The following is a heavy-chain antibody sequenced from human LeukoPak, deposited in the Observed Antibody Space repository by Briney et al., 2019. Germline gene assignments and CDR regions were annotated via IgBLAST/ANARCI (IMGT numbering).Heavy chain of an antibody. CDR3: ARDQYDYGGNPEIDY. D-gene: IGHD4-23*01. J-gene: IGHJ4*02. Sequence: ASVKVSCKASGYTFTSYYMHWVRQAPGQGLEWMGIINPSGGSTSYAQKFQGRVTMTRDTSTSTVYMELSSLRSEDTAVYYCARDQYDYGGNPEIDYWGQGTLVTVSS. CDR2: INPSGGST. CDR1: GYTFTSYY. V-gene: IGHV1-46*01.